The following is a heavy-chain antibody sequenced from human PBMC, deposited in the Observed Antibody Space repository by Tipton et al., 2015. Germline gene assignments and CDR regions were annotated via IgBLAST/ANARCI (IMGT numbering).Heavy chain of an antibody. J-gene: IGHJ6*02. CDR2: IQFSGAT. CDR3: ARDLEHGMDV. CDR1: SDSINKYY. Sequence: TLSLTCTVSSDSINKYYWSWIRQPPGKELEWIGYIQFSGATNYNPSLESRVSISVDTSKTQFSLEMRSVTAADTAVYFCARDLEHGMDVWGQGTTVTVS. V-gene: IGHV4-59*01.